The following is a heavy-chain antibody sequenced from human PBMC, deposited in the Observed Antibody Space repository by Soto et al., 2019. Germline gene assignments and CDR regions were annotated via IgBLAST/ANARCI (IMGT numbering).Heavy chain of an antibody. CDR1: GYTFTSYG. J-gene: IGHJ6*02. CDR3: ARDTGRYCSGGSCPYGMDV. CDR2: ISAYNGNT. Sequence: QVQLVQSGAEVKKPGASVKVSCKASGYTFTSYGISWVRQAPGQGLEWMGWISAYNGNTNYAQKLQGRVTMTTDTSTSTAYMELRSLRSDDTAVYYCARDTGRYCSGGSCPYGMDVWGQGTTVTVSS. D-gene: IGHD2-15*01. V-gene: IGHV1-18*01.